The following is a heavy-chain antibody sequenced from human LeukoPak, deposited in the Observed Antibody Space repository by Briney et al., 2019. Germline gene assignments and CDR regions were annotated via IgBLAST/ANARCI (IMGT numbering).Heavy chain of an antibody. J-gene: IGHJ2*01. CDR2: ISSSSNYI. CDR3: ARAPESGYLYWDFDL. Sequence: PGVSLSLSCAASGFTFSSYSMNWVRQAPGKGLEWVSSISSSSNYIYYADSMKGRFFIFRDNAKNSLYLQMISLRAEDTDVYYGARAPESGYLYWDFDLWGRGTLVTVSS. V-gene: IGHV3-21*01. D-gene: IGHD3-3*01. CDR1: GFTFSSYS.